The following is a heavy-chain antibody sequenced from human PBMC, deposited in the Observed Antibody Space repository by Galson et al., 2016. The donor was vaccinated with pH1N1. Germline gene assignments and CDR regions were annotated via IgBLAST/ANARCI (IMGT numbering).Heavy chain of an antibody. CDR1: GFTFSGSA. Sequence: LRLSCAASGFTFSGSAMHWVRQASGKGLEWVGRIRSKADSYATAYPASVEGRFTISRDDSKNTAYLQMNSLKTEDTAVYYCTRPNSGSYEEFWFDPWGQGALVTVSS. D-gene: IGHD1-26*01. CDR3: TRPNSGSYEEFWFDP. CDR2: IRSKADSYAT. V-gene: IGHV3-73*01. J-gene: IGHJ5*02.